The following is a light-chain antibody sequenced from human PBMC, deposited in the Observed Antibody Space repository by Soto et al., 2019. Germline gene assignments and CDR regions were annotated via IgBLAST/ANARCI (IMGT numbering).Light chain of an antibody. V-gene: IGKV1-8*01. CDR2: AAS. Sequence: AIRMTQSPSSFSASTGDRVTLTCRASQDISSYLAWYQQKSGKAPKLLIFAASTLQSGVPSRFSGSGSGTDFTLTISGLQSEDFAGYFCQQYYTYPPTFGGGSQVEIK. CDR1: QDISSY. J-gene: IGKJ4*01. CDR3: QQYYTYPPT.